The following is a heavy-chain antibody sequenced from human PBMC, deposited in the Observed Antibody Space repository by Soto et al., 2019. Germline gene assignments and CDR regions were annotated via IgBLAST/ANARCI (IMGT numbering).Heavy chain of an antibody. V-gene: IGHV3-9*01. D-gene: IGHD3-16*01. CDR3: VKDVSSSGGQFDY. CDR2: IDWSSGNI. Sequence: EVQLEESGGGLVQPGRSLRLSCAASGFTFHGSAMPWVRQAPGKGLEWVSGIDWSSGNIGYSDSVRGRFTISRDNDKNSLYVKMNSLRAEHTALYYCVKDVSSSGGQFDYWRQGTLVTVSS. CDR1: GFTFHGSA. J-gene: IGHJ4*02.